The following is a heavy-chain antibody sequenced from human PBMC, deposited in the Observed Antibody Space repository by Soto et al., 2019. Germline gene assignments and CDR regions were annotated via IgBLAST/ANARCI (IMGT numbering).Heavy chain of an antibody. V-gene: IGHV1-69*13. J-gene: IGHJ5*02. CDR2: IIPIFGTA. CDR1: GGTFSSYA. CDR3: ARRASRYYDFWSGYPWFYP. Sequence: ASVKVSCKASGGTFSSYAISWVRQAPGQGLEWMGGIIPIFGTANYAQKFQGRVTITADEPTSTAYMELSSLRSEDTAVYYCARRASRYYDFWSGYPWFYPWG. D-gene: IGHD3-3*01.